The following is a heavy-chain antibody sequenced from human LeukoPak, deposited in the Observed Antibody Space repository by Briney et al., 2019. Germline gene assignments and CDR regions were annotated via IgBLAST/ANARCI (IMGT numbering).Heavy chain of an antibody. V-gene: IGHV3-9*01. CDR1: GFTFDDYA. Sequence: SLRLSCAASGFTFDDYAMHWVRQAPGKGLEWVSGISWNSGSIGYADSVKGRFTISRDNAKNSLYLQMNSLRAEDTALYYCAKDMGGSYDYGDYYGMDVWGQGTTVTVSS. CDR3: AKDMGGSYDYGDYYGMDV. CDR2: ISWNSGSI. D-gene: IGHD4-17*01. J-gene: IGHJ6*02.